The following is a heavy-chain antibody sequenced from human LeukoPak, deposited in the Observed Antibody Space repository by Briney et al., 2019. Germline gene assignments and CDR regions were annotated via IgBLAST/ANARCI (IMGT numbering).Heavy chain of an antibody. CDR3: GGLLGETGGDSVWYFDL. V-gene: IGHV1-69*05. J-gene: IGHJ2*01. Sequence: ASVKVSCKASGGTFSSYAISWVRQAPAQGLEGMGRIIPIFGTANYAQKFQGRVTITTDESTSTAYMELSSLRSGDTAGYYCGGLLGETGGDSVWYFDLGRGSTLVTVST. CDR2: IIPIFGTA. D-gene: IGHD2-21*02. CDR1: GGTFSSYA.